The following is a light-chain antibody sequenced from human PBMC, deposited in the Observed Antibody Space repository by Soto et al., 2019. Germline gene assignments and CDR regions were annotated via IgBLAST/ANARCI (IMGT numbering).Light chain of an antibody. CDR1: HTIATY. J-gene: IGKJ2*01. CDR2: GAS. CDR3: QQFYYYPHT. Sequence: IQMTQSPSSLSASVGDGVTLTCRASHTIATYLNWYQQKPGQVPEFLIYGASRLHVGVPSRVTGSGYGTDFTLTINNLQPAEFAIYYCQQFYYYPHTFGQGTKLEVK. V-gene: IGKV1-39*01.